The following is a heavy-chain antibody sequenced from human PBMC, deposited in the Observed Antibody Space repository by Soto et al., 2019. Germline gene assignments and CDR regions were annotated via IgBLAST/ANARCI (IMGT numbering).Heavy chain of an antibody. Sequence: SLRLSCAASGFTCSDHYMDWFRQAPGKGLEWVGRARDKGNSYTTEYAASVKGRFTISRDDSKNSLYLQMNSLKTEDTAEYYCVRDSNGSGSSLFDLWGQGTLVTVSS. V-gene: IGHV3-72*01. J-gene: IGHJ4*02. CDR2: ARDKGNSYTT. D-gene: IGHD3-10*01. CDR1: GFTCSDHY. CDR3: VRDSNGSGSSLFDL.